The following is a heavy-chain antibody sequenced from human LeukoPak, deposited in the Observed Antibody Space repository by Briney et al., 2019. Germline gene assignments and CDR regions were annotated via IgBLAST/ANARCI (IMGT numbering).Heavy chain of an antibody. Sequence: PGGSLRLSCAASGFTFSSYSMNWVRQAPGKGLEWVSYISSSSSTIYYADSVKGRFTISRDNAKNSLYLQMNSLRAEDTAVYYCATESGTYSGTCFDYWGQGSPVTVSS. CDR2: ISSSSSTI. CDR3: ATESGTYSGTCFDY. J-gene: IGHJ4*02. D-gene: IGHD1-26*01. V-gene: IGHV3-48*01. CDR1: GFTFSSYS.